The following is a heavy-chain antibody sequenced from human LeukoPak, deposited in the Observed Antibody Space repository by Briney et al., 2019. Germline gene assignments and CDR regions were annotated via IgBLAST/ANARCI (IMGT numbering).Heavy chain of an antibody. CDR3: AGDGGDIVVVPALFDY. J-gene: IGHJ4*02. CDR2: ISSSGTTM. CDR1: GFTFSDYY. V-gene: IGHV3-11*04. Sequence: GGSLRLSCAASGFTFSDYYMSWIRQAPGKGLECVSYISSSGTTMYYADSVKGRFTISRDNAKNSLYLQMNSLRVEDTAVYYCAGDGGDIVVVPALFDYWGQGTLVTVSS. D-gene: IGHD2-2*01.